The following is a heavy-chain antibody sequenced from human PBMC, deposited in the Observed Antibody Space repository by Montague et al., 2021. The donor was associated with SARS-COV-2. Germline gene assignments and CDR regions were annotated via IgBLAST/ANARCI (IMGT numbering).Heavy chain of an antibody. CDR3: ARDRWDRNGVDV. D-gene: IGHD5-24*01. CDR1: GFTFSSYS. Sequence: SLRLSCAASGFTFSSYSMNWVRQAPGKGLEWVSYISSSSSTIYYADSVKGRFTISRDNAKNSLYLQMSSLRDEDTAVYYCARDRWDRNGVDVWGQGTTVTVSS. J-gene: IGHJ6*02. V-gene: IGHV3-48*02. CDR2: ISSSSSTI.